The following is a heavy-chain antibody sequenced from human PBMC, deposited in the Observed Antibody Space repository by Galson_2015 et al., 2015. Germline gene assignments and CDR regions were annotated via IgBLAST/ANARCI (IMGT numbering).Heavy chain of an antibody. CDR1: GFTVSSNY. CDR2: ISSCSSTI. CDR3: ARIYDNGLMVYAAFDY. J-gene: IGHJ4*02. D-gene: IGHD2-8*01. Sequence: FLRLSCAASGFTVSSNYMNWVRQAPGKGLEWVSYISSCSSTIYYADSVKGRFTISRDNAKNSLYLQMNSLRAEDTAVYYCARIYDNGLMVYAAFDYWGQGTLVTVSS. V-gene: IGHV3-48*01.